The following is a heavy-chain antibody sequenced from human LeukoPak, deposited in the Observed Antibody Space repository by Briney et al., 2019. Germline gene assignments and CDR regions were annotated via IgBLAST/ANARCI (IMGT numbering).Heavy chain of an antibody. CDR1: GFTFSSYA. CDR3: ATDDYGPAGY. Sequence: GGSLRLSCAASGFTFSSYAMSWVRQAPGKGLEWVSAISGSGGSTYYADSVKGRFTISRDNAKSSLYLQMNSLRVEDTAVYYCATDDYGPAGYGGQGTLVTVSS. J-gene: IGHJ4*02. V-gene: IGHV3-23*01. D-gene: IGHD4-17*01. CDR2: ISGSGGST.